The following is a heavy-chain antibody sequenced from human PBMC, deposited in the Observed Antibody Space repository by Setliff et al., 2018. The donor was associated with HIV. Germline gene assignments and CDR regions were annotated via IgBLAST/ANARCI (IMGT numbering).Heavy chain of an antibody. CDR1: GGSFSGYY. J-gene: IGHJ4*02. V-gene: IGHV4-34*01. Sequence: PSETLSLTCAVYGGSFSGYYWSWIRQYPGRGLEWIGYIYYSGTAYYKPSLRSRVTISVDTSKNQFSLKLSSVTAADTAVYYCAGFPLSSSWYFYWGQGTLVTVSS. D-gene: IGHD6-13*01. CDR2: IYYSGTA. CDR3: AGFPLSSSWYFY.